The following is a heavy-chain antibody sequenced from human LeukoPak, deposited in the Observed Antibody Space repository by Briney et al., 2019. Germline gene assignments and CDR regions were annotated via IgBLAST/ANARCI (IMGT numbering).Heavy chain of an antibody. CDR1: GGSISSGGYY. V-gene: IGHV4-31*03. D-gene: IGHD3-10*01. Sequence: PSETLFLTCTVSGGSISSGGYYWSWIRQHPGTGLEWIGYIYYSGSTYYNPSLKSRVTISVDTSKNQFSLKLSSVTAADTAVYYCARTPITMVRGVIIFDYWGQGTLVTVSS. CDR3: ARTPITMVRGVIIFDY. CDR2: IYYSGST. J-gene: IGHJ4*02.